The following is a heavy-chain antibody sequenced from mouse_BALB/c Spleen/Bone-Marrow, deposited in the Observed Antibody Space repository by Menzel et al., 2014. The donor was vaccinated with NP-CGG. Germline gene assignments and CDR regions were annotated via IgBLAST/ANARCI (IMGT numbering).Heavy chain of an antibody. CDR2: IYPGNGDP. D-gene: IGHD3-1*01. J-gene: IGHJ4*01. Sequence: QVQLQQSGAELVKPGASVKMSCKASGYTFTSCSMHWVKQTPGQGLEWIGAIYPGNGDPSYNQKFKGKATLTADKSSSTAYRQRSSLTSEDSAVYYCARSGSSGYYAMDYCGQGTSVTVSS. CDR1: GYTFTSCS. CDR3: ARSGSSGYYAMDY. V-gene: IGHV1-12*01.